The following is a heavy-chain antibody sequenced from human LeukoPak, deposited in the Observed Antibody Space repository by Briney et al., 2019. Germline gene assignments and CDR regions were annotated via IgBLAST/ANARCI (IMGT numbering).Heavy chain of an antibody. D-gene: IGHD4-11*01. CDR1: GFTFSSYG. CDR3: ASDYINFQH. J-gene: IGHJ1*01. CDR2: ISYDGSNK. Sequence: PGGSLRLSCAASGFTFSSYGMHWVRQAPGKGLEWVAVISYDGSNKYYADSVKGRFTISRDNSKNTLYLQMNSLRAEDTAVYYCASDYINFQHWGQGTLVTVSS. V-gene: IGHV3-30*03.